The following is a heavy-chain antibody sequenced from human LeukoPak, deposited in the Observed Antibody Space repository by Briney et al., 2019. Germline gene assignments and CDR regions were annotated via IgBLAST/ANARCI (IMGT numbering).Heavy chain of an antibody. Sequence: GASVKVSXKASGYTFTGYYMHWVRQAPGQGLEWMGWINPNSGGTNYAQKFQGRVTMTRDTSISTAYMELSRLRSDDTAVYYCARGGYSYGSIRSPDYWGQGTLVTVSS. V-gene: IGHV1-2*02. J-gene: IGHJ4*02. CDR1: GYTFTGYY. CDR2: INPNSGGT. D-gene: IGHD5-18*01. CDR3: ARGGYSYGSIRSPDY.